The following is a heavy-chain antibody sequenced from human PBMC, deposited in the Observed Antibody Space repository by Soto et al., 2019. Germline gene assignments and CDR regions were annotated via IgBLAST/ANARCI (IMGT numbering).Heavy chain of an antibody. CDR2: ISYDGSNK. CDR3: AKDVDGGFDY. J-gene: IGHJ4*02. CDR1: GFTFSSYG. Sequence: LRLSCAASGFTFSSYGMHWVRQAPGKGLEWVAVISYDGSNKYYADSVKGRFTISRDNSKNTLYLQMNSLRAEDTAVYYCAKDVDGGFDYWGQGTLVTVSS. D-gene: IGHD4-17*01. V-gene: IGHV3-30*18.